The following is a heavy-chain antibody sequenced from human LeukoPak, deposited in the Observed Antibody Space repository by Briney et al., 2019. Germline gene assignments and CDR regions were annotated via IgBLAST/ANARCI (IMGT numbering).Heavy chain of an antibody. V-gene: IGHV4-39*07. CDR2: IYYSGST. J-gene: IGHJ4*02. Sequence: PSETLSLTCTVSGGSISSSSYYWGWIRQPPGKGLEWIGSIYYSGSTYYNPSLKSRVTISVDTSKNQFSLKLSSVTAADTAVYYCARGYCSSTSCYLGDFDYWGQGTLVTVSS. CDR1: GGSISSSSYY. CDR3: ARGYCSSTSCYLGDFDY. D-gene: IGHD2-2*01.